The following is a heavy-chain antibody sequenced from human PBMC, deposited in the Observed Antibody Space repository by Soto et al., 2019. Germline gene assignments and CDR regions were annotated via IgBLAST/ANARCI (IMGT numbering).Heavy chain of an antibody. CDR3: AKGEREYYDFWSGYYGLDY. Sequence: DVQLVESGGGLVQPGRSLRLSCAASGFTFDDYAMHWVRQAPGKGLEWVSGISWNSGSIGYADSVKGRFTISRDNAKNSLYLQMNSLRAEDTALYYCAKGEREYYDFWSGYYGLDYWGQGTLVTVSS. V-gene: IGHV3-9*01. CDR1: GFTFDDYA. J-gene: IGHJ4*02. D-gene: IGHD3-3*01. CDR2: ISWNSGSI.